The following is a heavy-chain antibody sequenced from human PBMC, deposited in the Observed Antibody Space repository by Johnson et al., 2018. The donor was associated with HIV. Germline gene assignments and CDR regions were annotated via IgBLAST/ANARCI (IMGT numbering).Heavy chain of an antibody. D-gene: IGHD1-14*01. CDR1: GIIVTGNF. CDR2: INAGGDT. V-gene: IGHV3-66*01. Sequence: VQLVESGGGLVQPGGSLRLSCAASGIIVTGNFMSWVRQAPGKGLEWVSVINAGGDTSYADSVKGRFTISRDRSKNTVSLQMNSLRVEDTAVYYCARDDRPDGFDIWGQGTMVTVSS. CDR3: ARDDRPDGFDI. J-gene: IGHJ3*02.